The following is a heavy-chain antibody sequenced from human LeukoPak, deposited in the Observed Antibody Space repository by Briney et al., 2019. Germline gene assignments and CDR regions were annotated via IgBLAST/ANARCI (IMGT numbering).Heavy chain of an antibody. CDR2: INTNGDSA. J-gene: IGHJ4*01. Sequence: PGGSLRLSCAVSGFKFSSYWMNWVRQVPGKGLIWVARINTNGDSANYADSVKGRFTISRDNAKSTLSLQMNSLRAEDTAIYYCVRDNAYTFDYWGQGTLVTVSS. CDR3: VRDNAYTFDY. V-gene: IGHV3-74*01. CDR1: GFKFSSYW. D-gene: IGHD5-24*01.